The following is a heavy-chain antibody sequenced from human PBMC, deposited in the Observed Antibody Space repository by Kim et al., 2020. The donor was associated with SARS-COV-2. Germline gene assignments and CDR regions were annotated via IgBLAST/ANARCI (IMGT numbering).Heavy chain of an antibody. CDR2: INPNNGGK. CDR1: GYPFTAYF. CDR3: ARGRCTSTNCYWFFDF. Sequence: ASVKVSCKASGYPFTAYFMHWVRRAPGRGLEWMGWINPNNGGKTYAQNFQGRVTMTRDTSINTAYMEMSRLRSDDTAVYYCARGRCTSTNCYWFFDFWGQGALVTVSS. J-gene: IGHJ4*02. D-gene: IGHD2-2*01. V-gene: IGHV1-2*02.